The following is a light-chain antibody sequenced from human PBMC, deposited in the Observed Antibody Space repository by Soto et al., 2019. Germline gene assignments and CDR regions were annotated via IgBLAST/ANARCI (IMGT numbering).Light chain of an antibody. CDR1: QGISNY. Sequence: DLQMTQSPSSLSASVGDRVTITCQASQGISNYLNWYQQKPGKAPKILIYDASVLEAGVPSRFSGGGSGTHFTLTISSLQAEDVATYYCQQFDNLPLTFGGGTKVEIK. V-gene: IGKV1-33*01. CDR3: QQFDNLPLT. CDR2: DAS. J-gene: IGKJ4*01.